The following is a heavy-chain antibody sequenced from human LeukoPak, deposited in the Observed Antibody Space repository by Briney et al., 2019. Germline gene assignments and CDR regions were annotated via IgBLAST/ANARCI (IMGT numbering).Heavy chain of an antibody. CDR2: IYYSGST. CDR1: GGSIRSSSYY. CDR3: ARFYTYYYDSSAYGHFDY. D-gene: IGHD3-22*01. Sequence: PSETLSLTCTVSGGSIRSSSYYWGWIRQPPGKGLEWIVSIYYSGSTYYNPSLKSRGTISVDTSKNQFSLNLSSVTAADTAVYYCARFYTYYYDSSAYGHFDYWGQGTLVTVSS. J-gene: IGHJ4*02. V-gene: IGHV4-39*07.